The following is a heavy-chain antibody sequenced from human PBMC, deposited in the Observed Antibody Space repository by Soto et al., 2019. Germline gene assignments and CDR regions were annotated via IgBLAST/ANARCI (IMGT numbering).Heavy chain of an antibody. CDR1: GGSLSSYY. V-gene: IGHV4-34*01. Sequence: SGTLSFTCTVSGGSLSSYYWSWIRQPPGKGLEWIGEINHSGSTNYNPSLKSRVTISVDTSKNQFSLKLSSVTAADTAVYYYARERMVYAMGTNYYYMDVWGKGTAVTVSS. J-gene: IGHJ6*03. D-gene: IGHD2-8*01. CDR2: INHSGST. CDR3: ARERMVYAMGTNYYYMDV.